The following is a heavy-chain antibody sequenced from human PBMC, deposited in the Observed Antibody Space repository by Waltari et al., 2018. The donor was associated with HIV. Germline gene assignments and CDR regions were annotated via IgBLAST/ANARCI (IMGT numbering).Heavy chain of an antibody. V-gene: IGHV4-39*01. CDR3: ARHALRVGASYWYFDL. CDR2: IYYSGRA. D-gene: IGHD1-26*01. J-gene: IGHJ2*01. CDR1: GGSISSSSYF. Sequence: QLQLQESGPGLVKPSETLSLTCTVSGGSISSSSYFWGWIRQPPGKGLECIGRIYYSGRAYYNPSLQSRVTISVDTSKNQFSLKLSSVTAADTAVYYCARHALRVGASYWYFDLWGRGTLVTVSS.